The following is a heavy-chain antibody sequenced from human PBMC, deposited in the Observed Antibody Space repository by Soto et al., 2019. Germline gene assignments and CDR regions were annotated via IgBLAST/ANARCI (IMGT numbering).Heavy chain of an antibody. CDR2: TRQDGGQS. Sequence: EVQLVESGGGLVQPGGSLRLSCEASGFTLCSYWMSWIRQAPGKGLEWVANTRQDGGQSYLVDSVQGRFTISRDNAKNSVYLQMNSLRAEHTAVYYCLRDGSTGWHFDSWGQGTLVTVSS. CDR3: LRDGSTGWHFDS. D-gene: IGHD6-19*01. CDR1: GFTLCSYW. V-gene: IGHV3-7*01. J-gene: IGHJ4*02.